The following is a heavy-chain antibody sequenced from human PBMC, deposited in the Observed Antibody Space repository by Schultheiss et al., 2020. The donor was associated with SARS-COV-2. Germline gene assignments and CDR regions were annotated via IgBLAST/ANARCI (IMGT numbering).Heavy chain of an antibody. D-gene: IGHD6-13*01. V-gene: IGHV3-30*18. CDR2: ISYDGSNK. Sequence: GGSLRLSCAASGFTFSSYGMHWVRQAPGKGLEWVAVISYDGSNKYYADSVKGRFTISRDNSKNTLYLQMNSLRAEDTAVYYCAKAGYSSSWQYYYYYMDVWGKGTTVTVSS. CDR3: AKAGYSSSWQYYYYYMDV. J-gene: IGHJ6*03. CDR1: GFTFSSYG.